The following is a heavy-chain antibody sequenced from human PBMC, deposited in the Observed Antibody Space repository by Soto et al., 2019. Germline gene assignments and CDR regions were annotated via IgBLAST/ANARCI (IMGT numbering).Heavy chain of an antibody. CDR3: ATGVVGAPTYYFDY. CDR1: ACTLTELS. Sequence: GASVKVSSKVSACTLTELSMHWVRQSLGKGLEWMGGFDPEDGETIYAQKFQGRVTMTEDTSTDTAYMELSSLRSEDTAVYYCATGVVGAPTYYFDYWGQGTLVTVSS. CDR2: FDPEDGET. J-gene: IGHJ4*02. D-gene: IGHD1-26*01. V-gene: IGHV1-24*01.